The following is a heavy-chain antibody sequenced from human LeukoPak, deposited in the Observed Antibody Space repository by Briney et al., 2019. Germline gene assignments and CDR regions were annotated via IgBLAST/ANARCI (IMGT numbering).Heavy chain of an antibody. CDR1: GFAVSSNY. V-gene: IGHV3-53*04. Sequence: PGGSLRLSCAASGFAVSSNYMSWVRQAPGKGLEWVSVIYSGGSTYYADSVKGRFTISRHNSKNTLYLQMNSLRAEDTAVYYCASTLITSMVRGAYGMDVWGQGTTVTVSS. CDR2: IYSGGST. J-gene: IGHJ6*02. D-gene: IGHD3-10*01. CDR3: ASTLITSMVRGAYGMDV.